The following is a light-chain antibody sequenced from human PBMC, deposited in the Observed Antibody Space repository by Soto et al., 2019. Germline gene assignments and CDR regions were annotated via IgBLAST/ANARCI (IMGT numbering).Light chain of an antibody. J-gene: IGLJ1*01. CDR2: EVS. CDR3: SSYTISSTTV. CDR1: SSDIGGYDF. V-gene: IGLV2-14*01. Sequence: QSVLTQPASVSGSPGQSLTISCTGTSSDIGGYDFVSWYRQQPGKAPKLLIYEVSHRPSGVSSRFSVSKSGNTASLTISGLQAEDEGDYYCSSYTISSTTVFGTGTKLTVL.